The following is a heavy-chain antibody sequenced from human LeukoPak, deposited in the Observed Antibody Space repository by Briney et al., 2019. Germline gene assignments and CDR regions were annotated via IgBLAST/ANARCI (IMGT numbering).Heavy chain of an antibody. V-gene: IGHV3-53*01. CDR1: GFTVSSNY. CDR3: ARDLARGYFDY. D-gene: IGHD3-22*01. CDR2: IYSGGST. J-gene: IGHJ4*02. Sequence: GGSLRLSCAASGFTVSSNYMSWVRQAPGKGLEGVSVIYSGGSTYYADSVKGRFTISRDNSKNTLYLQMNSLRAEDTAVYYCARDLARGYFDYWGQGTLVTVSS.